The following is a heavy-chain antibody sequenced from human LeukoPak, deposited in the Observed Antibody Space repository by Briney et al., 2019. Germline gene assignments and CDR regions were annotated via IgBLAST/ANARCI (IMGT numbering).Heavy chain of an antibody. J-gene: IGHJ4*02. Sequence: SETLSLTCAVYGGSFSGYYWSWIRQPPGKGLEWIGEINHSGSTNYNPSLKSRVTISVDTSKNQFSLKLSSVTAADTAVYYCARDRVGPEGSFDYWGQGTLVTVSS. CDR3: ARDRVGPEGSFDY. CDR1: GGSFSGYY. V-gene: IGHV4-34*01. D-gene: IGHD1-26*01. CDR2: INHSGST.